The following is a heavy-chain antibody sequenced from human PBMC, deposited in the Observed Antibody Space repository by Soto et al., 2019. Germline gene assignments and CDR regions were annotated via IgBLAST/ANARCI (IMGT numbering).Heavy chain of an antibody. D-gene: IGHD2-21*01. J-gene: IGHJ6*02. V-gene: IGHV4-59*08. Sequence: SETLSLTWSVSGDSLSNYYWNWIRQPPGKGLEWIGYFSYTGTTNYNPSLKSRVTISADTSKNQFFLKLTSVTAADTAVYYCGRHLFSDVWGQGTTVTVSS. CDR2: FSYTGTT. CDR3: GRHLFSDV. CDR1: GDSLSNYY.